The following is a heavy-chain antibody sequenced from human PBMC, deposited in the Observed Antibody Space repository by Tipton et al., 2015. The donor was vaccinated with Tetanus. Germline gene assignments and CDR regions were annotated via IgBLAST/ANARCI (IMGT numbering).Heavy chain of an antibody. Sequence: SLRLSCTASGFRFDDYSMHWVRQAPGKGLEWVASMNHDGAEKYYVDSVKGRFTLSRDNAKKSVYLEMSSLRDEDTALYYCARGRRAKAHYFYYAMDVWGQGTTVIVSS. J-gene: IGHJ6*02. CDR2: MNHDGAEK. V-gene: IGHV3-7*01. CDR1: GFRFDDYS. CDR3: ARGRRAKAHYFYYAMDV. D-gene: IGHD4/OR15-4a*01.